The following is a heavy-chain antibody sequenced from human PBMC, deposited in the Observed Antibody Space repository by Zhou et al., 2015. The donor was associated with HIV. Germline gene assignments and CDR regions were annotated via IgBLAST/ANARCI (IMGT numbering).Heavy chain of an antibody. CDR2: IIPIFGTA. J-gene: IGHJ4*02. Sequence: QVQLVQSGAEVKKPGSSVKVSCKASGGTFSSYAISWVRQAPGQGLEWMGGIIPIFGTANYAQKFQGRVTITADESTSTAYMELSSLRSEDTAVYYCASTGPSYYYDSSGYYLDYWGQGTLGHRLL. CDR1: GGTFSSYA. D-gene: IGHD3-22*01. CDR3: ASTGPSYYYDSSGYYLDY. V-gene: IGHV1-69*12.